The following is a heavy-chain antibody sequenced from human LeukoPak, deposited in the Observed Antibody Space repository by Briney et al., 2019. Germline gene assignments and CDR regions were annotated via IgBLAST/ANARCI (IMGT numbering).Heavy chain of an antibody. Sequence: PSETLSLTCTVSGGSISSSSYYWGWIRQPPGKGLEWIGSIYYSGSTNYNPSLKSRVTISVDTSKNQFSLKLSSVTAADTAVYYCARANNDYVWGSYRPNGFDYWGQGTLVTVSS. CDR3: ARANNDYVWGSYRPNGFDY. J-gene: IGHJ4*02. CDR1: GGSISSSSYY. D-gene: IGHD3-16*02. V-gene: IGHV4-39*07. CDR2: IYYSGST.